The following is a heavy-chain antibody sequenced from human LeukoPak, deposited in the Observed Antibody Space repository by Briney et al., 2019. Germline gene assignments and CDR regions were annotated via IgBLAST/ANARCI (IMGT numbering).Heavy chain of an antibody. D-gene: IGHD3-16*02. CDR1: GGSISSSSYY. V-gene: IGHV4-39*01. J-gene: IGHJ4*02. Sequence: SETLSLTCTVSGGSISSSSYYWGWIRQPPGKGLEWIGSIYYSGSTYYNPSLKSRVTISVDTSKNQFSLKLSSVTAADTAVYYCARQTPDYDYVWGSYRNPFDYWGQGTLVTVSS. CDR3: ARQTPDYDYVWGSYRNPFDY. CDR2: IYYSGST.